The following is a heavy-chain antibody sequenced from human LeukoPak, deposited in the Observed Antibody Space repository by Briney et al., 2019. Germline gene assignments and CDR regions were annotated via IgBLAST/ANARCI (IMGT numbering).Heavy chain of an antibody. V-gene: IGHV3-7*03. CDR3: TRENYVPDS. Sequence: PGGSLRLSCVASGYTFSPYWMSWVRQTPGKGLERVASISDGGSATYYVDSVRGRFTISRDDAKNSLFLQMNGLRADDTAVYYCTRENYVPDSWGQGTLVTVSS. J-gene: IGHJ4*02. D-gene: IGHD3-10*02. CDR1: GYTFSPYW. CDR2: ISDGGSAT.